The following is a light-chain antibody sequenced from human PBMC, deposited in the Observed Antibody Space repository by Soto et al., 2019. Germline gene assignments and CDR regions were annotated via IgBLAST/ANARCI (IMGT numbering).Light chain of an antibody. CDR2: DAS. J-gene: IGKJ1*01. CDR1: QTISTW. V-gene: IGKV1-5*01. CDR3: QQYTNTNNPWM. Sequence: DIQVTQSPPTLSASVGGRGTRTCRASQTISTWMAWYQQKPGKAPKLLVYDASTLQSGVASRFSGSGSGTEFTLIISGLQPDDSATYYCQQYTNTNNPWMFGQGTKVDIK.